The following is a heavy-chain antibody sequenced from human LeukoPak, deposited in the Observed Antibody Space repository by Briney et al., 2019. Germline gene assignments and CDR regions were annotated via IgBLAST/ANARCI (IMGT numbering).Heavy chain of an antibody. CDR3: ARDLLTYDY. V-gene: IGHV3-48*04. CDR1: GFSFSSYS. Sequence: GSLRLSCAASGFSFSSYSMNWVRQAPGKGLEWVSYISSSSSTIYYADSVKGRFTISRDNAKNSLYLQMNSLRAEDTAVYYCARDLLTYDYWGQGTLVTVSS. CDR2: ISSSSSTI. J-gene: IGHJ4*02.